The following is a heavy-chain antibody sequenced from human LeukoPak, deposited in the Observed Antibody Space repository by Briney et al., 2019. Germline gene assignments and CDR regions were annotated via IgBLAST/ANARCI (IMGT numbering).Heavy chain of an antibody. J-gene: IGHJ4*02. CDR1: GFTFSTYN. V-gene: IGHV3-48*01. Sequence: GGSLRLSCAASGFTFSTYNMNWVRQAPGKGLEWVSYITISSTTIYYADSVKGRFTISRDNAENSLYLQMNSLRAEDTAVYYCAREPTYSSSWHTSCDYWGQGTLVTVSS. CDR3: AREPTYSSSWHTSCDY. CDR2: ITISSTTI. D-gene: IGHD6-13*01.